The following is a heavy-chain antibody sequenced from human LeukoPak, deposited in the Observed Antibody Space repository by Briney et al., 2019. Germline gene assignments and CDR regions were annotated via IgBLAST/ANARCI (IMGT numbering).Heavy chain of an antibody. CDR2: VYTGGTT. CDR3: AREINRYFDL. V-gene: IGHV4-4*07. CDR1: GASISSSY. Sequence: SETLSLICTVSGASISSSYWSWIRQPAGKGLEWIGRVYTGGTTSYNPSLESRLTMSVDTSKKHFSLNLTSVTAADTAVYYCAREINRYFDLWGRGTLVTVSS. J-gene: IGHJ2*01.